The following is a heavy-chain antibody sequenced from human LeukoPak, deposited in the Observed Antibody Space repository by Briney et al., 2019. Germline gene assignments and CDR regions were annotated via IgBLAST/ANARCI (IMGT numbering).Heavy chain of an antibody. D-gene: IGHD6-13*01. CDR3: ARARGSSSWYRGMDV. Sequence: ASVKVSCKASGYTFTGYYMHWVRQAPGQGLEWMGWINPNSGGTNYAQKFQGWVTMTRDTSISTAYMELSRLRSDDTAAYYCARARGSSSWYRGMDVWGQGTTVTVSS. J-gene: IGHJ6*02. V-gene: IGHV1-2*04. CDR2: INPNSGGT. CDR1: GYTFTGYY.